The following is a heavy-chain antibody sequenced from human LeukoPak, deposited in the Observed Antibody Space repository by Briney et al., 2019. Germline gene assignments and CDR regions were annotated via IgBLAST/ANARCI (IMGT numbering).Heavy chain of an antibody. J-gene: IGHJ4*02. D-gene: IGHD6-13*01. V-gene: IGHV3-30*07. Sequence: ALISYDGSNIQYADSVKGRFTISRDNAKNSLYLQMNSLRAEDTAVYYCARDEGSSVLFVYWGQGTLVTVSS. CDR3: ARDEGSSVLFVY. CDR2: ISYDGSNI.